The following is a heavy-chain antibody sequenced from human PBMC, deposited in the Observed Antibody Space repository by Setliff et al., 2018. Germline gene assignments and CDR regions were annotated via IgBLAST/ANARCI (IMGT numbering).Heavy chain of an antibody. D-gene: IGHD6-19*01. V-gene: IGHV4-4*07. CDR3: AREQWLDPPGYYYMDV. Sequence: PSETLSLTCIVSGGSISNYYWSWIRQPAGKGLEWIGRIYTSGSTNHNPSLKSRVTMSVDTSKNQFSLKLSSVTAADTAVYYCAREQWLDPPGYYYMDVWAKGTTVTVSS. J-gene: IGHJ6*03. CDR1: GGSISNYY. CDR2: IYTSGST.